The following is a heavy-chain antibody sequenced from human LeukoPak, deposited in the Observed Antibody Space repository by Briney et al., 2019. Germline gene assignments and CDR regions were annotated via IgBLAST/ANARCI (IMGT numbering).Heavy chain of an antibody. V-gene: IGHV3-48*03. Sequence: GGSVRLSCAASGFTFSSYEMNWVRQAPGKGLEWVSYISSSGSTIYYADSVKGRFTISRDNAKNSLYLLMNSLRAEDTAVYYCARVYFYCSGGTCYPVPYYYSGMDVWGQGTAVTVSS. CDR2: ISSSGSTI. J-gene: IGHJ6*02. D-gene: IGHD2-15*01. CDR3: ARVYFYCSGGTCYPVPYYYSGMDV. CDR1: GFTFSSYE.